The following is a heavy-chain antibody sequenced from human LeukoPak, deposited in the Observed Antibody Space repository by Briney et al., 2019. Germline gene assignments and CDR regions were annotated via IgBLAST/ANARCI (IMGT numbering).Heavy chain of an antibody. CDR3: AKDLYYGSGSYWVFDY. D-gene: IGHD3-10*01. J-gene: IGHJ4*02. V-gene: IGHV3-23*01. Sequence: PGGSLRLSCAASGFTFSSYGMSWVRQAPGKGLEWVSAISGSGGSTYYADSVKGRFTISRDNSKNTLYLQMNSLRAEDTAVYYCAKDLYYGSGSYWVFDYWGQGTLVTVSS. CDR1: GFTFSSYG. CDR2: ISGSGGST.